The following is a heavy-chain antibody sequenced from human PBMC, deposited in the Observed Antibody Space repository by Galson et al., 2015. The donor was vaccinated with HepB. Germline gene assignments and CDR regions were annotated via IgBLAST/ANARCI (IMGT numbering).Heavy chain of an antibody. J-gene: IGHJ6*02. Sequence: SLRLSCAASGFTFSSYWMHWVRQAPGKGLVWVSRINSDGSSTSYADSVKGRFTISRDNAKNTLYLQMNSLRAEDTAVYYCARGGITMVRGVITPNYYYGMDVWGQGTTVTVSS. V-gene: IGHV3-74*01. CDR2: INSDGSST. CDR1: GFTFSSYW. D-gene: IGHD3-10*01. CDR3: ARGGITMVRGVITPNYYYGMDV.